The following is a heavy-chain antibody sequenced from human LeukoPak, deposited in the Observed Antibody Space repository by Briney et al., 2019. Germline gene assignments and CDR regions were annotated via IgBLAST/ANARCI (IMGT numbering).Heavy chain of an antibody. J-gene: IGHJ4*02. CDR3: ARGYSYGYFDY. V-gene: IGHV3-53*01. CDR1: GFTFRSYA. CDR2: IYTVGNT. D-gene: IGHD5-18*01. Sequence: GGSLRLSCAASGFTFRSYAMSWVRQAPGGGLEWVSVIYTVGNTYYAESVKGRFTISRDNSKNTLYLQMNSLRAEDTAVYYCARGYSYGYFDYWGQGTLVTVSS.